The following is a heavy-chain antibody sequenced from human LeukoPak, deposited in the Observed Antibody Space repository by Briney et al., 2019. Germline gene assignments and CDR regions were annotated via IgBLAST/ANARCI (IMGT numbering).Heavy chain of an antibody. J-gene: IGHJ4*02. CDR2: ISGDGDTT. CDR1: GFTFDEYA. CDR3: ARDMAPQRSPYDAFDN. D-gene: IGHD3-22*01. Sequence: AGGSLRLSCVASGFTFDEYAMHWVRQAPGKGLEWVSVISGDGDTTYYADCLKGRFTISRDNSKSSLCLQFDSLRTEDTALYFCARDMAPQRSPYDAFDNWGEGTLVTVSS. V-gene: IGHV3-43*02.